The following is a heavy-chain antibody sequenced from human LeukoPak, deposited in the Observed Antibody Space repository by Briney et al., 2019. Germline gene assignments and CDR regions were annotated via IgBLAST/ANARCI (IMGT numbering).Heavy chain of an antibody. J-gene: IGHJ3*02. Sequence: ASVKVSCKASGYTFTGYYMHWVRQAPGQGLEWMGWLNPNSGGTNYAQKFQGRVTMTRDTSISTAYMELSRLRSDDTAVYYCARDSSERLGELSFGDAFDIWGQGTMVTVSS. CDR1: GYTFTGYY. V-gene: IGHV1-2*02. CDR3: ARDSSERLGELSFGDAFDI. CDR2: LNPNSGGT. D-gene: IGHD3-16*02.